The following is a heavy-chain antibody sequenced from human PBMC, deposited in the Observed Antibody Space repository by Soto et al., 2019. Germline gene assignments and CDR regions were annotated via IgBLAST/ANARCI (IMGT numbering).Heavy chain of an antibody. J-gene: IGHJ4*02. CDR1: GITFSRIW. CDR3: ARGRF. Sequence: PGGSLRLSSAASGITFSRIWMSWVRQAPGKGPEWVANIKEDGSETYYVDSVKGRFTISRDNAKNSLDLQMNSLRAEDTAVYFCARGRFWGQGTLVTVS. D-gene: IGHD3-16*01. CDR2: IKEDGSET. V-gene: IGHV3-7*05.